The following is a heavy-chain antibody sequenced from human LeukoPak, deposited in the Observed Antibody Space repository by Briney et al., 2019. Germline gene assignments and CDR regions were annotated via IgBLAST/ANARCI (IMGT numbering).Heavy chain of an antibody. V-gene: IGHV3-30-3*01. Sequence: GRSLRLSCAASGFTFSSYAMHWVRQAPGKGLEWVAVISYDGSNKYYADSVKGRFTTSRDNSKNTLYLQMNSLRAEDTAVYYCAREDYWGQGTLVTVSS. CDR1: GFTFSSYA. CDR3: AREDY. J-gene: IGHJ4*02. CDR2: ISYDGSNK.